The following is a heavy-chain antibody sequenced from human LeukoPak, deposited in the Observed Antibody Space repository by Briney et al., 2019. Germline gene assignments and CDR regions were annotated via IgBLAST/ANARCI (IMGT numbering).Heavy chain of an antibody. J-gene: IGHJ4*02. CDR2: ISAYNGNT. D-gene: IGHD3-22*01. CDR3: ARDQGYYYDSSGSADY. CDR1: GYTFTSYG. Sequence: ASVKVSCKASGYTFTSYGISWVRQAPGQGLEWMGWISAYNGNTNYAQKLQGRVTMTTDTSTSTAYMELRSLRSDDTAVYYCARDQGYYYDSSGSADYWGQGTLVTVSS. V-gene: IGHV1-18*01.